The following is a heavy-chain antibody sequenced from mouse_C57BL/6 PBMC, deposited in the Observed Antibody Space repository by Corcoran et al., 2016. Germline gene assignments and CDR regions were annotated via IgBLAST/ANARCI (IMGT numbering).Heavy chain of an antibody. CDR1: GFNIKDYY. D-gene: IGHD1-1*02. CDR2: IYPGSGNT. J-gene: IGHJ4*01. V-gene: IGHV1-76*01. CDR3: AREWYYYAMDY. Sequence: VQLQQSGAELVRPGASVKLSCTASGFNIKDYYMHWVKQRPGQGLEWIARIYPGSGNTYYNEKFKGKATLTAEKSSSTAYMQLSSLTSEDSAVYFCAREWYYYAMDYWGQGTSVTVSS.